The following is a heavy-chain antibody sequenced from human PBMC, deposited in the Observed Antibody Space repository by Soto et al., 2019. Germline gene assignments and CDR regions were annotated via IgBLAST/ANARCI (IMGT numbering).Heavy chain of an antibody. CDR1: GYTFTGYY. Sequence: GASVKVSCKASGYTFTGYYMHWVRQAPGQGLEWMGWINPNSGGTNYAQKFQGWVTMTRDTSISTAYMELSRLRSDDTAVYYCARGGYCSGGSCFFDYYYGMDVWGQGTTVTV. D-gene: IGHD2-15*01. CDR3: ARGGYCSGGSCFFDYYYGMDV. CDR2: INPNSGGT. J-gene: IGHJ6*02. V-gene: IGHV1-2*04.